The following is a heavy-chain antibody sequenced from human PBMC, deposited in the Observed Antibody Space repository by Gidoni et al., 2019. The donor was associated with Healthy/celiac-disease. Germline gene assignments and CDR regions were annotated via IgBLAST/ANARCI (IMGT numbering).Heavy chain of an antibody. D-gene: IGHD5-18*01. Sequence: SGFSFSSYAMSWVRQAPGKGLEWVSSISDSGGRTFYADSVKGRFSISRDNSKNTLYLQMDRLRGEDTALYYCAKSGSKWIQLWFDFDSWGQGTLVTVSS. CDR2: ISDSGGRT. CDR3: AKSGSKWIQLWFDFDS. CDR1: GFSFSSYA. V-gene: IGHV3-23*01. J-gene: IGHJ4*02.